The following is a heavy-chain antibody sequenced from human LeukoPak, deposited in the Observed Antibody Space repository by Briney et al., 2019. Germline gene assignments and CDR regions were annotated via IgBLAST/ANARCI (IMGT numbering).Heavy chain of an antibody. CDR1: GFTFSSYA. J-gene: IGHJ3*02. D-gene: IGHD5-12*01. Sequence: GGSLRLSCSASGFTFSSYAMHWVRQAPGKGLEYVSAISSNGGSTYYADSVKGRFTISRDNSKNTLYLQMSSLRAEDTAVYYCAREEGGDSGYGPDAFDIWGQGTMVTVSS. CDR2: ISSNGGST. CDR3: AREEGGDSGYGPDAFDI. V-gene: IGHV3-64D*06.